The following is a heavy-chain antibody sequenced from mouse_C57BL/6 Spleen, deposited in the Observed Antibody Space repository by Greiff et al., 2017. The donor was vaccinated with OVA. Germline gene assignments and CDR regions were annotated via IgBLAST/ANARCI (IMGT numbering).Heavy chain of an antibody. CDR2: IYPGSGST. CDR3: ARDYYGSSYVAWFAY. D-gene: IGHD1-1*01. J-gene: IGHJ3*01. Sequence: VQLQQPGAELVKPGASVKMSCKASGYTFTSYWITWVKQRPGQGLEWIGDIYPGSGSTNYNEKFKSKATLTVDTSSSTAYMQLSSLTSEDSAVYYCARDYYGSSYVAWFAYWGQGTLVTVAA. CDR1: GYTFTSYW. V-gene: IGHV1-55*01.